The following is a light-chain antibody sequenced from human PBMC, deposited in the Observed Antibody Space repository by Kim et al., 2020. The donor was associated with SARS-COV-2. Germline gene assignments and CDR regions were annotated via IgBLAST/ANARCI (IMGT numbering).Light chain of an antibody. CDR2: GAS. J-gene: IGKJ1*01. Sequence: SPGERATLSCRASQSVGSSYLAWYQQKPGQAPRLLIYGASSRATGIQDRFSGSGSGTDFTLTISRLEPEDFAVYYCQQYGSSPRTFGQGTKVDIK. CDR1: QSVGSSY. CDR3: QQYGSSPRT. V-gene: IGKV3-20*01.